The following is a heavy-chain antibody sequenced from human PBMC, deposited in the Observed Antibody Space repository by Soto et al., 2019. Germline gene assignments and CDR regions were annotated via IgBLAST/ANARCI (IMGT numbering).Heavy chain of an antibody. Sequence: QVQLVESGGGVVQPGRSLRLSCAASGFTFSSYGMHWVRQAPGKGLEWVAVISYDGSNKYYADSVKGRFTISRDNSKNTLYLQMNSLRAEDTAVYYCATDQGAVALDYWGQGTLVTVSS. CDR2: ISYDGSNK. CDR1: GFTFSSYG. CDR3: ATDQGAVALDY. V-gene: IGHV3-30*03. J-gene: IGHJ4*02. D-gene: IGHD6-19*01.